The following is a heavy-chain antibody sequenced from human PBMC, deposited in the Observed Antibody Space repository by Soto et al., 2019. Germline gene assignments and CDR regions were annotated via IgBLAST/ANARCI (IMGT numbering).Heavy chain of an antibody. CDR1: GGSISSYY. V-gene: IGHV4-59*06. CDR2: IYYSGST. Sequence: SETLSLTCTVSGGSISSYYWSWIRQHPGKGLEWIGYIYYSGSTYYNPSLKSRVTISADTSKNQFSLRLSPVTAADTAVYYCAKGGAAGPDYWGQGTLVTVSS. CDR3: AKGGAAGPDY. D-gene: IGHD6-13*01. J-gene: IGHJ4*02.